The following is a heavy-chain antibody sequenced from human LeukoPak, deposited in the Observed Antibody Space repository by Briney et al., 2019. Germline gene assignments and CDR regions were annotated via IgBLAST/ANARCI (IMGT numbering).Heavy chain of an antibody. Sequence: PSETLSLTCTVSGGSITSGDFYWSWVRQPPRKGLEYIGYIYHSGSTYYNPSLESRLSLSVDTSKNQFSLRLNSVTAADTAVYYCARLKRYFEVMYWGQGTLVTVSS. J-gene: IGHJ4*02. CDR2: IYHSGST. CDR1: GGSITSGDFY. D-gene: IGHD3-9*01. CDR3: ARLKRYFEVMY. V-gene: IGHV4-30-4*01.